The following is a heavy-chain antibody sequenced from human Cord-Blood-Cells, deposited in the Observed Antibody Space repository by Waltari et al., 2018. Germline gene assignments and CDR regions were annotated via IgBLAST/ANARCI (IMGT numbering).Heavy chain of an antibody. Sequence: QLQLQESGPGLVKPSETLSLTCTVSGGSISSSSYYWGWIRQPPGKGLEWIGGIYYSGRTYYNPSLTSRVTISVDTSKNQFSLKLSSVTAADTAVYYCATPFIAAAGTGPFDYWGQGTLVTVSS. J-gene: IGHJ4*02. CDR3: ATPFIAAAGTGPFDY. CDR2: IYYSGRT. CDR1: GGSISSSSYY. D-gene: IGHD6-13*01. V-gene: IGHV4-39*01.